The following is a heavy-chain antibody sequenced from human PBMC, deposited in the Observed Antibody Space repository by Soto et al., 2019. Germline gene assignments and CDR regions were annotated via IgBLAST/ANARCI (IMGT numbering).Heavy chain of an antibody. V-gene: IGHV4-61*08. D-gene: IGHD3-16*01. Sequence: PSETLSLTCTVSGGSVSSGDYYWSWILHPPGKGLERIGYIYYSVSTNYNPSLKSRVSISLDTSKNQFSLRLTSVTAADTAVYYWARIPVDNYMINGSDHWGKGTVVNVSA. J-gene: IGHJ5*02. CDR3: ARIPVDNYMINGSDH. CDR1: GGSVSSGDYY. CDR2: IYYSVST.